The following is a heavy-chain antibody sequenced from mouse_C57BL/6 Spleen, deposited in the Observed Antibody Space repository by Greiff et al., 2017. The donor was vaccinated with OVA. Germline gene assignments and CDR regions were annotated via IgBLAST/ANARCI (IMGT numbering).Heavy chain of an antibody. CDR3: ARRRAYDGYYVDG. J-gene: IGHJ2*01. V-gene: IGHV1-9*01. CDR1: GYTFTGYW. D-gene: IGHD2-3*01. CDR2: IFPGSGST. Sequence: VQLQQSGAELMKPGASVKLSCKATGYTFTGYWIEWVKQRPGHGLEWIGRIFPGSGSTNYNEKFKGKATFTADTSSNTAYMQLSSLTTEDSAIYDGARRRAYDGYYVDGRGQGTTLTAS.